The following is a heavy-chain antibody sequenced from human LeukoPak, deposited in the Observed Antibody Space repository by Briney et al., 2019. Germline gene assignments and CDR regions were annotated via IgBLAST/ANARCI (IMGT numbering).Heavy chain of an antibody. D-gene: IGHD6-19*01. V-gene: IGHV3-21*01. Sequence: GGSLRLSCATSGFTFSSDEMNSVRKAPPKWLEWVSSISSTSSLIRHTDSLKGRFTISRDNAKNSLYLQMDSLGAEDTAGYYCARYNSGWNDYWGQGTLVSVSS. CDR2: ISSTSSLI. CDR3: ARYNSGWNDY. CDR1: GFTFSSDE. J-gene: IGHJ4*02.